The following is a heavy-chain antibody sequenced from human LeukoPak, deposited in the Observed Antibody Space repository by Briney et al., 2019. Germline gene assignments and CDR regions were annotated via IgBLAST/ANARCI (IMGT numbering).Heavy chain of an antibody. CDR1: GGSISSSSYY. D-gene: IGHD2-2*01. V-gene: IGHV4-39*01. CDR2: IYYSGST. Sequence: SETLSLTCTVSGGSISSSSYYWGWIRQPPGKGLEWIGSIYYSGSTYYNPSLKSRVTIPVDTSKNQFSLKLSSVTAADTAVYYCARRGTGIVVVPAASLAFDIWGQGTMVTVSS. CDR3: ARRGTGIVVVPAASLAFDI. J-gene: IGHJ3*02.